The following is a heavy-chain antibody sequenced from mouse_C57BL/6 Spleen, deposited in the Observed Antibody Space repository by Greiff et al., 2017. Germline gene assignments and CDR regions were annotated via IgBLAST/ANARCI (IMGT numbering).Heavy chain of an antibody. J-gene: IGHJ1*03. CDR1: GFTFTDYY. CDR3: ARYGSSYEWYFDV. V-gene: IGHV7-3*01. Sequence: DVKLVESGGGLVQPGGSLSLSCAASGFTFTDYYMSWVRQPPGKALEWLGFIRNKANGYTTEYSASVKGRFTISRDNSQSILYLQMNALRAEDSATYYCARYGSSYEWYFDVWGTGTTVTVSS. D-gene: IGHD1-1*01. CDR2: IRNKANGYTT.